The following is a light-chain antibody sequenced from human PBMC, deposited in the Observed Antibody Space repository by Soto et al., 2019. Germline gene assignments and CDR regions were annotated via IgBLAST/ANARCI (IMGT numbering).Light chain of an antibody. V-gene: IGLV2-23*01. CDR3: CSYAGSGTDNYV. CDR1: SSDVGAYNL. J-gene: IGLJ1*01. CDR2: EGI. Sequence: QSALTQPPSASGSPGQSVTISCPGTSSDVGAYNLVSWYQHYPGKAPKLMIYEGIKRPSGVSNRFSGSKSGNTAFLTISGLQAEDEADYYCCSYAGSGTDNYVFGSGTKLTVL.